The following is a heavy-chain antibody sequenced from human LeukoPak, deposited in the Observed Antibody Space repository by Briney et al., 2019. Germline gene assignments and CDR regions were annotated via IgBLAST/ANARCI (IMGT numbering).Heavy chain of an antibody. CDR1: GGSISNINYS. J-gene: IGHJ4*02. CDR3: ASSPLRYFDWYPLSH. CDR2: IYYSGST. D-gene: IGHD3-9*01. Sequence: SETLSLTCTVSGGSISNINYSWSWIRRPPGKGLEWIGYIYYSGSTYYNPALRSRVTISVDRSKNHFSLELNSVTAADTAVYYCASSPLRYFDWYPLSHWGQGTLVTVSS. V-gene: IGHV4-30-2*01.